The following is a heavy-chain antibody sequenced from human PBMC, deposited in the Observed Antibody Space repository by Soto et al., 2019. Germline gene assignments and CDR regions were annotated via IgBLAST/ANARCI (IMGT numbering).Heavy chain of an antibody. J-gene: IGHJ4*02. CDR1: GFTFSSYS. Sequence: PGGSLRLSCAASGFTFSSYSMNWVRQAPGKGLECISSITSSSGYITYAESVRGRFTISRDNAKNSLYLQMNSLRAEDTAVYFCASVGLFAGELQSDYWGQGTLVTVSS. CDR3: ASVGLFAGELQSDY. D-gene: IGHD1-7*01. CDR2: ITSSSGYI. V-gene: IGHV3-21*01.